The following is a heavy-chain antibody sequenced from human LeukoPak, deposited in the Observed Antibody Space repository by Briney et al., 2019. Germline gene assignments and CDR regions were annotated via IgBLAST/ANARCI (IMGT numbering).Heavy chain of an antibody. CDR2: IKSKTDGGTT. Sequence: GGSLRLSCAASGFTFSNAWMSWVRQAPGKGLEWVGRIKSKTDGGTTDYAAPVKGRFTISRDDSKNTLYLQMNSLKPEDTAVYYCTPDGVAAPLYPPDYWGQGTLVTVSS. J-gene: IGHJ4*02. CDR1: GFTFSNAW. D-gene: IGHD2-15*01. CDR3: TPDGVAAPLYPPDY. V-gene: IGHV3-15*01.